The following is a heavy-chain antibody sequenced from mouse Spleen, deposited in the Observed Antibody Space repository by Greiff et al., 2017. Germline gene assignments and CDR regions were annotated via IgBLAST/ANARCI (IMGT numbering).Heavy chain of an antibody. CDR2: ISSGGSYT. J-gene: IGHJ3*01. CDR3: ARQGSSGPAWFAY. CDR1: GFAFSSYD. V-gene: IGHV5-9*02. Sequence: EVNVVESGGGLVKPGGSLKLSCAASGFAFSSYDMSWVRQTPEKRLEWVATISSGGSYTYYPDSVKGRFTISRDNARNTLYLQMSSLRSEDTALYYCARQGSSGPAWFAYWGQGTLVTVSA. D-gene: IGHD3-1*01.